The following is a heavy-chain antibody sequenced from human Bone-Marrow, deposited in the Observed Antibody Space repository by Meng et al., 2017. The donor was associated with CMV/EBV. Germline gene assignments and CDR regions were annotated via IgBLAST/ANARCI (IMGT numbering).Heavy chain of an antibody. CDR2: TYYRSKWYD. V-gene: IGHV6-1*01. J-gene: IGHJ6*02. CDR1: GDSVSSNSAA. CDR3: ERDCYDSGDYYYTEEYYHGMDV. Sequence: SQTLSLTCAISGDSVSSNSAAWNCSRQSPSRGLEWLGRTYYRSKWYDDYAMAVKSRITINPDTSKNQFSLQLNSVTPEDTAVYYCERDCYDSGDYYYTEEYYHGMDVWGQGTTVTVSS. D-gene: IGHD3-22*01.